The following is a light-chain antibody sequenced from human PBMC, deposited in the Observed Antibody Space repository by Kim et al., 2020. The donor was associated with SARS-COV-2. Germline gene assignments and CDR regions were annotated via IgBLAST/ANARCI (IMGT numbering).Light chain of an antibody. CDR2: GAS. CDR1: QSVSSN. J-gene: IGKJ4*01. Sequence: EIVMTQSPATLSVSPGERATLSCRASQSVSSNFAWYQQKPGQAPRLLIYGASTRATGIPGRFSGSGSGTEFTLTISSLQSEDFAVYYCQQYSNWPLTFGGGTKVDIK. V-gene: IGKV3-15*01. CDR3: QQYSNWPLT.